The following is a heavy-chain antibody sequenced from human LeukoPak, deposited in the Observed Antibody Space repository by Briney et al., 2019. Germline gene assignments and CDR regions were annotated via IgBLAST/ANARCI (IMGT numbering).Heavy chain of an antibody. V-gene: IGHV3-33*01. CDR1: GFTFSIYG. CDR2: IWFDGSVK. Sequence: GGSLRLSCATSGFTFSIYGMHGVRQAPGKGLEWVAVIWFDGSVKYFADSVKGRFTISRDNSKNTLYPQMNSLRADDTAVYYCARAAGSSWSTLDYWGQGGLVAVSS. J-gene: IGHJ4*02. D-gene: IGHD6-13*01. CDR3: ARAAGSSWSTLDY.